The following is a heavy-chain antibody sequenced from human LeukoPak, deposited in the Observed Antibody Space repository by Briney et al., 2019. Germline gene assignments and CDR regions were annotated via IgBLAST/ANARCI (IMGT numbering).Heavy chain of an antibody. CDR2: ISGSGGST. Sequence: TGGSLRLSCAASGFTFSSYAMSWVRQAPGKGLEWVSAISGSGGSTYYADSVKGRFTISRDNSKNTLYLQMNGLRAEDTAVYYCAMKTYGSGSYYPEYFQHWGQGTLVTVSS. D-gene: IGHD3-10*01. CDR3: AMKTYGSGSYYPEYFQH. V-gene: IGHV3-23*01. J-gene: IGHJ1*01. CDR1: GFTFSSYA.